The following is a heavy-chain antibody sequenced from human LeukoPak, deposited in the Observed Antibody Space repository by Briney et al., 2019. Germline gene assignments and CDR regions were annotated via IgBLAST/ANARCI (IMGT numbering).Heavy chain of an antibody. CDR1: GYTFTSYG. Sequence: ASVKVSCKASGYTFTSYGFSCVREAPGQGLEWMGWISAYNGDTHYAQKLQGRVTMTTDTSTSTAYMELRSLRSDDTAVYYCARDGNGNSRCFDYWGQGTLVTVSS. D-gene: IGHD1-7*01. V-gene: IGHV1-18*01. CDR3: ARDGNGNSRCFDY. CDR2: ISAYNGDT. J-gene: IGHJ4*02.